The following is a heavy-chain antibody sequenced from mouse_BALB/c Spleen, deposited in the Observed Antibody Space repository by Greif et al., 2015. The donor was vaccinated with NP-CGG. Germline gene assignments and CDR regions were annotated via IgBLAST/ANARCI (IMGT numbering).Heavy chain of an antibody. Sequence: QVTLKECGPELVKPGASVKISCKASGYAFSSSWMNWVKQRPGQGLEWIGRIYPGDGDTNYNGKFKGKATLTADKSSSTAYMQLSSLTSVDSAVYFCARKGEYGNYGAMDYWGQGTSVTVSS. J-gene: IGHJ4*01. CDR2: IYPGDGDT. CDR1: GYAFSSSW. CDR3: ARKGEYGNYGAMDY. V-gene: IGHV1-82*01. D-gene: IGHD2-10*02.